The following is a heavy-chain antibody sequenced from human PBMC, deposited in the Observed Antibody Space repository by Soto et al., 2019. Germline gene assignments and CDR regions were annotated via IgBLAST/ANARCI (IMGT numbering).Heavy chain of an antibody. CDR2: ISGSGGST. J-gene: IGHJ4*02. V-gene: IGHV3-23*01. Sequence: GGSLRLSCAASGFTFSSYAMSWVRQAPGKGLEWVSAISGSGGSTYYADSVKGRFTISRDNAKNSLYLQMNSLRAEDTAVYYCARQVLLWFGESYGPYDYWGQGTLVTVSS. CDR3: ARQVLLWFGESYGPYDY. CDR1: GFTFSSYA. D-gene: IGHD3-10*01.